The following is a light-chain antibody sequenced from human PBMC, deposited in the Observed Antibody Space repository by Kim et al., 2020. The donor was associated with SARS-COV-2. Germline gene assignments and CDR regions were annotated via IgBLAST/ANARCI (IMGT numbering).Light chain of an antibody. J-gene: IGLJ2*01. CDR2: SNN. CDR3: AAWDDSLNGPV. CDR1: SSNIGSNT. Sequence: SVLTQPPSASGTPGQRVTIPCSGSSSNIGSNTVNWYQQLPGTAPKLLIYSNNQRPSGVPDRFSGSKSGTSASLAISGLQSEDEADYYCAAWDDSLNGPVFGGGTQLTVL. V-gene: IGLV1-44*01.